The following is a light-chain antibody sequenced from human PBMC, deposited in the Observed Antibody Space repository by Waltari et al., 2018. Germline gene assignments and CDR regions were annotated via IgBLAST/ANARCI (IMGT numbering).Light chain of an antibody. V-gene: IGKV4-1*01. CDR3: QQYFSTPFT. CDR1: QSVLYSSNNKNY. J-gene: IGKJ4*01. CDR2: WAS. Sequence: DIVMTQSPDSLAVSLGERATINCKSSQSVLYSSNNKNYLAWYQQKPGQTPKLLIYWASTRESGVPDRFSGSGSGTDFTLTISRLQAEDVAVYYCQQYFSTPFTFGGGTKVEIK.